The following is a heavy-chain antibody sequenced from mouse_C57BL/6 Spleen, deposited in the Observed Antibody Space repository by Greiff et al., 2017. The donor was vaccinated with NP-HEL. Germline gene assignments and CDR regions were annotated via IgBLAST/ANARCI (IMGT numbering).Heavy chain of an antibody. CDR2: IYPGGGYT. V-gene: IGHV1-63*01. CDR3: AIYYYGSSRYFDV. D-gene: IGHD1-1*01. Sequence: VQLQQSGAELVRPGTSVKMSCKASGYTFTNYWIGWAKQRPGHGLEWIGDIYPGGGYTNYNEKFKGKATLTADKSSSTAYMQFSSLTSEDSAIYYCAIYYYGSSRYFDVWGTGTTVTVSS. CDR1: GYTFTNYW. J-gene: IGHJ1*03.